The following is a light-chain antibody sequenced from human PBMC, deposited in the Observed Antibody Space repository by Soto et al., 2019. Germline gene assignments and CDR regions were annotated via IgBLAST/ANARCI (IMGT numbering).Light chain of an antibody. J-gene: IGKJ1*01. CDR1: QSISIW. V-gene: IGKV1-5*03. Sequence: DIQMTQSPTTLSASVGDRVTITCRASQSISIWFAWYQQKPGKAPKILIYETSSLESGVPSRFSGSGSGTEFTLTITSLQPDDFATYYCQQYNNYPQAFGQGTKVEIK. CDR3: QQYNNYPQA. CDR2: ETS.